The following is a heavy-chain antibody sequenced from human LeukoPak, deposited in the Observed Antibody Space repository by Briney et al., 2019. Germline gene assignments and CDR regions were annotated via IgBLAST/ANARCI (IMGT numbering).Heavy chain of an antibody. D-gene: IGHD1-1*01. Sequence: GGSLRLSCAASGFTFSNYAMIWVRQAPGEGLEWVSAIGGSSGRTYYADSVKGRFTISRDNSKNTLFLQMNSLRFEDTAVYYCAKVSTGTHTRFDYWDQGTLVTVSS. J-gene: IGHJ4*02. CDR1: GFTFSNYA. CDR2: IGGSSGRT. CDR3: AKVSTGTHTRFDY. V-gene: IGHV3-23*01.